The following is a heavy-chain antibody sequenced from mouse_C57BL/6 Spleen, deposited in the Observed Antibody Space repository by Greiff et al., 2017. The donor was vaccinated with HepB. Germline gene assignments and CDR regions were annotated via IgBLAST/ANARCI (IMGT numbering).Heavy chain of an antibody. CDR2: IYPGDGDT. V-gene: IGHV1-82*01. J-gene: IGHJ2*01. CDR1: GYAFSSSW. CDR3: GREAWYYVGY. Sequence: QVQLKQSGPELVKPGASVKISCKASGYAFSSSWMNWVKQRPGKGLEWIGRIYPGDGDTNYNGKFKGKATLTADKSSSTAYMQLSSLTSEDSSVFFRGREAWYYVGYWGQGTTLTVSS. D-gene: IGHD3-2*02.